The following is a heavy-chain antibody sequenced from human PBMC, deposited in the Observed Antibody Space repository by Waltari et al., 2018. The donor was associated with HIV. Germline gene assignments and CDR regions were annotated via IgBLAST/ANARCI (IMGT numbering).Heavy chain of an antibody. D-gene: IGHD2-15*01. CDR2: ITGSGGST. V-gene: IGHV3-23*01. Sequence: EVQLLESGGGLVQPGGSLRLSCAVSGFTFSSYAMTWVRQAPGKGLEWVSAITGSGGSTYYADSVKGRFTISRDKSKNTLYLQMNSLRAEDTAVYYCANSLGRIVDYWGQGTLVTVSS. CDR1: GFTFSSYA. CDR3: ANSLGRIVDY. J-gene: IGHJ4*02.